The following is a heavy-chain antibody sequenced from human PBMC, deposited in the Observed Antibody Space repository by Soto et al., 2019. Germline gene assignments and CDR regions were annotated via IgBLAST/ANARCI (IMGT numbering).Heavy chain of an antibody. CDR1: GGSISSYY. CDR2: ISYSGST. V-gene: IGHV4-59*01. J-gene: IGHJ3*02. D-gene: IGHD3-16*01. CDR3: SSVWGGAFDI. Sequence: QVQLQESGPGLVKPSETLSLTCTVSGGSISSYYWSWIRQPPGKGLEWIGYISYSGSTNYNPSLKRRTTISVDTSKSQFSLTLSSVTAAAAAVYYCSSVWGGAFDIWGKGTMVTVSS.